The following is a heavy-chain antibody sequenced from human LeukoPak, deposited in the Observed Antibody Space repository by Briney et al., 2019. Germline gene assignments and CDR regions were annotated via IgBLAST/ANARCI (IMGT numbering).Heavy chain of an antibody. CDR3: ARLIRAFLGVMIDY. D-gene: IGHD3-10*01. J-gene: IGHJ4*02. CDR1: GGSISSSSYY. Sequence: PSETLSLTCTVSGGSISSSSYYWGWIRQPPGKGLEWIGGIYYSGSTYYNPSLKSRVTISVDTSKNQFSLKLSSVTAADTAVYYCARLIRAFLGVMIDYWGQGTLDTVSS. CDR2: IYYSGST. V-gene: IGHV4-39*01.